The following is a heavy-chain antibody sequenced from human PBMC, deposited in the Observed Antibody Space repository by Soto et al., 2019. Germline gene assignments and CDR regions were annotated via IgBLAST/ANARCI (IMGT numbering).Heavy chain of an antibody. CDR2: INHSGST. J-gene: IGHJ4*02. D-gene: IGHD6-6*01. CDR1: GGSFSGYY. CDR3: ARGGEYSSSSCFDY. V-gene: IGHV4-34*01. Sequence: NPSETLSLTCAVYGGSFSGYYWSWIRQPPGKGLEWIGEINHSGSTNYNPSLKSRVTISVDTSKNQFSLKLSSVTAADTAVYYCARGGEYSSSSCFDYWGQGTLVTVSS.